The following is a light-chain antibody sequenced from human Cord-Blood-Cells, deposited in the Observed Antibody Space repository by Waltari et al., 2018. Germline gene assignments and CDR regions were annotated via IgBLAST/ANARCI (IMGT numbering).Light chain of an antibody. V-gene: IGLV2-11*01. CDR3: CSYAGSYTWL. Sequence: QSALTQPRSVSGSPGQSVTISCTGTSSDVGGYNYVSWYQQHPGKAPKLIIYYVSKRPSGFPVRSSGSKTGNTASLTISGLQAEDEADYYCCSYAGSYTWLFGGGTKLTVL. J-gene: IGLJ3*02. CDR2: YVS. CDR1: SSDVGGYNY.